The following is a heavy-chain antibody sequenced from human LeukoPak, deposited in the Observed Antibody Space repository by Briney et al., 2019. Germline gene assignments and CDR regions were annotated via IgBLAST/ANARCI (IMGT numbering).Heavy chain of an antibody. CDR2: ISGSGSFK. Sequence: GGSLRLSCAASGFTFSTYSMNWVRQAPGKGLEWVSSISGSGSFKFYTDSVKGRFTISRDNVKRSLYLQLSSLRAEDTAVYYCARDYYGDYYQSGYGMDVWGQGTRSPSP. CDR1: GFTFSTYS. J-gene: IGHJ6*02. D-gene: IGHD4-17*01. V-gene: IGHV3-21*01. CDR3: ARDYYGDYYQSGYGMDV.